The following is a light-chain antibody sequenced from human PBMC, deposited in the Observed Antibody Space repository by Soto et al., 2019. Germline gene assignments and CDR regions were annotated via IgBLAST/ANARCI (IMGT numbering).Light chain of an antibody. CDR2: GAS. CDR3: QQHRNWPWT. Sequence: EIVLTQSPATLSLSPGERATLSCRASQSVSTFLAWYQQKPGQAPRLLIYGASSRATGIPARFSGGGSGTVFTLTISSLEPEDFAVYYCQQHRNWPWTFGQGTKADIK. CDR1: QSVSTF. V-gene: IGKV3-11*01. J-gene: IGKJ1*01.